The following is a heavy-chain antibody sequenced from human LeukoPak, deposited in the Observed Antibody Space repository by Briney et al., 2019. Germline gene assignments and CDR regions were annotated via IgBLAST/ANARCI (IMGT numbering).Heavy chain of an antibody. D-gene: IGHD3-22*01. Sequence: GGSLRLSCAASGFTFSSYAMSWVRQAPGKGLEWVSGISGSGDNTYYADSVKGRFTISRDNSKNTLYVQVNSLGTEDTAAYYCAKGSYYDSSGSFYFDYWGQGTLVTVFS. CDR3: AKGSYYDSSGSFYFDY. CDR2: ISGSGDNT. V-gene: IGHV3-23*01. CDR1: GFTFSSYA. J-gene: IGHJ4*02.